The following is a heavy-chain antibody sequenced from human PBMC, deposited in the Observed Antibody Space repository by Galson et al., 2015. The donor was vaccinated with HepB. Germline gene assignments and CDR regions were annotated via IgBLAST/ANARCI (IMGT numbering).Heavy chain of an antibody. Sequence: CAISGDSVSSNSATWNWIRQSPSRGLEWLGRTYYRSQWFTDYGVSVRSRVTIDPDTSMNQFSLQLNSVTPEDTAVYYCARVRVYYNIFTGYKNYYYFDYWGQGTLVIVSS. J-gene: IGHJ4*02. CDR3: ARVRVYYNIFTGYKNYYYFDY. D-gene: IGHD3-9*01. V-gene: IGHV6-1*01. CDR1: GDSVSSNSAT. CDR2: TYYRSQWFT.